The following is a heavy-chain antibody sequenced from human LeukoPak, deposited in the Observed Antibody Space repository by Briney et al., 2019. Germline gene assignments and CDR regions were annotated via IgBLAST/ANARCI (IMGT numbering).Heavy chain of an antibody. V-gene: IGHV3-23*01. CDR1: GFTFSSYV. CDR2: ISGSGDST. J-gene: IGHJ4*02. Sequence: GGSLRLSCAASGFTFSSYVISWVRQAPGKGLEWVSAISGSGDSTYYSDSVKGRFTISRDNSKNTLYLQMNSLRAEDTAVYYCARGEGGYDSNFDFWGQGTLVTVSS. D-gene: IGHD5-12*01. CDR3: ARGEGGYDSNFDF.